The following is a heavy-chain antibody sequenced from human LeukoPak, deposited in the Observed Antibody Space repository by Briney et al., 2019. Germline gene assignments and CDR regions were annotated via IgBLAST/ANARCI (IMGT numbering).Heavy chain of an antibody. CDR1: GXTFSSYD. Sequence: HPGGSLRLSCAASGXTFSSYDMSWVRQAPGKGLEWVSGISVRADSTSYADSVKGRFTISRDNSKKSLYLQMNSLRAEDTAVYYCARRSWYGLYFDYWGQGTLVTVSS. V-gene: IGHV3-23*01. CDR3: ARRSWYGLYFDY. J-gene: IGHJ4*02. D-gene: IGHD6-13*01. CDR2: ISVRADST.